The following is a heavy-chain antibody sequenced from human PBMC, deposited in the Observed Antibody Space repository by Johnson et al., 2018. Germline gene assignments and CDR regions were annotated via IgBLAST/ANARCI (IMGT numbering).Heavy chain of an antibody. CDR1: GFTFDDYA. J-gene: IGHJ3*02. CDR3: AKDLGGLTTMIVGNDAFDI. CDR2: ISWNSGSI. V-gene: IGHV3-9*01. Sequence: VQLQESGGGLVQPGRSLRLSCAASGFTFDDYAMHWVRQAPGKGLEWVSGISWNSGSIGYADSVKGRFTISRDNAKDSLSLQMNSLGAEETALYYSAKDLGGLTTMIVGNDAFDIWGQGTMVTVSS. D-gene: IGHD3-22*01.